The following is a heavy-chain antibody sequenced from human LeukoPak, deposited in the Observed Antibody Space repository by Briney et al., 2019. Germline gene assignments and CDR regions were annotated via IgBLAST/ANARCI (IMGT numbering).Heavy chain of an antibody. V-gene: IGHV3-53*01. CDR1: GFTFSILD. J-gene: IGHJ4*02. Sequence: GGSLRLSCAASGFTFSILDMSWVRQAPGKGLEWVSVIYSGGRTYYADSVKGRFTISRDNSKNTLYLQMNSLRAEDTAVYYCARDPTEGAYYFDYWGQGTLVTVSS. CDR2: IYSGGRT. D-gene: IGHD3-16*01. CDR3: ARDPTEGAYYFDY.